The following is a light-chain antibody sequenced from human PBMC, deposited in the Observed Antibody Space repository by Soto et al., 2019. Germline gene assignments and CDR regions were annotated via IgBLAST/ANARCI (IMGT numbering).Light chain of an antibody. V-gene: IGKV1-17*01. Sequence: DIQMTQSPSSLSASVGDRVTITCRASQGIRSGLGWYQQKPGKAPKRLIYDASSLQSGVPSRFSGSVSGKEFPLKISSLRPKNFATYYCLQYNSSPWTFGQGTKVEIK. CDR1: QGIRSG. J-gene: IGKJ1*01. CDR3: LQYNSSPWT. CDR2: DAS.